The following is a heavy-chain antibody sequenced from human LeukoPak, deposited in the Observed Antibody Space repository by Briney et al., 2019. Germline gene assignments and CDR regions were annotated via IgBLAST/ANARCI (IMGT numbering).Heavy chain of an antibody. D-gene: IGHD6-13*01. J-gene: IGHJ4*02. CDR1: GYSFTNHW. V-gene: IGHV5-51*01. CDR3: ARPSSSWYDNFDY. Sequence: AGESLKISCKGSGYSFTNHWIGWVRQMPGKGLEWMGVIYPGDSDTRYSPSFQGQVTISADKSISTAYLQWSSLKASDTALYYCARPSSSWYDNFDYWGQGTLVTVSS. CDR2: IYPGDSDT.